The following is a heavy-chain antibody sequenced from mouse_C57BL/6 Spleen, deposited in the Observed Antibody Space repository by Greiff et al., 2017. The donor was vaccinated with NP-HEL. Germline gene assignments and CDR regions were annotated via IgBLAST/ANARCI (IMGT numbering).Heavy chain of an antibody. CDR1: GFTFSSYT. V-gene: IGHV5-9*01. D-gene: IGHD1-1*02. CDR2: ISGGGGNT. CDR3: ARLHYLHYFDY. Sequence: EVQGVESGGGLVKPGGSLKLSCAASGFTFSSYTMSWVRQTPEKRLEWVATISGGGGNTYYPDSVKGRFTISRDNAKNTLYLQMSSLRSEDTALYYCARLHYLHYFDYWGQGTTRTVSS. J-gene: IGHJ2*01.